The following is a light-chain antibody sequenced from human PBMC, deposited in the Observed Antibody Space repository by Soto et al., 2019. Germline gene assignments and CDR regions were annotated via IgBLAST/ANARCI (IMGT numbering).Light chain of an antibody. Sequence: EMVMTQSPSTRSVSPMGIATLGFMASQSIRSNLAWYQQKPGQAPRLLISGASTRAFGIPVRFSGSGSGTEFTLTISSLQSEDFAVYYCQQYENWPSITFGQGTRLEIK. V-gene: IGKV3-15*01. J-gene: IGKJ5*01. CDR3: QQYENWPSIT. CDR2: GAS. CDR1: QSIRSN.